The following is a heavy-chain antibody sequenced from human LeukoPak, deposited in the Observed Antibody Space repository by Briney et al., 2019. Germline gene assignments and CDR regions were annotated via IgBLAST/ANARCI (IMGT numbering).Heavy chain of an antibody. CDR1: GFTFSSSA. Sequence: PGGSLRLSCAASGFTFSSSAMSWVRQAPGKGLEWVSAISVTGDYTYYADSVKGRFTISRDNSKNTLYLQMNSLRAEDTAVYYCAKDRIPYGDFDYWGQGTLVTVSS. CDR2: ISVTGDYT. V-gene: IGHV3-23*01. J-gene: IGHJ4*02. D-gene: IGHD4-17*01. CDR3: AKDRIPYGDFDY.